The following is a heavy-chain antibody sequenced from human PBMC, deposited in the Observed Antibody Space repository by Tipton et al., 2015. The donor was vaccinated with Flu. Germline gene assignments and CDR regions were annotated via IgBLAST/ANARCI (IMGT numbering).Heavy chain of an antibody. CDR2: IDPSDSYT. D-gene: IGHD3-3*01. CDR3: ARHGTIFGVPHYYYYYMDV. Sequence: QLVQSGAEVKKPGESLRISCKGSGYSFTSYWISWVRQMPGKGLEWMGRIDPSDSYTNYSPSFQGHVTISADKSISTAYLQWSSLKAADTAMYYCARHGTIFGVPHYYYYYMDVWGKGTTVTVSS. V-gene: IGHV5-10-1*01. CDR1: GYSFTSYW. J-gene: IGHJ6*03.